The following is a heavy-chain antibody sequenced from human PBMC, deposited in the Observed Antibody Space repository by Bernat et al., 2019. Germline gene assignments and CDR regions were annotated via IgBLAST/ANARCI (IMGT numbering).Heavy chain of an antibody. V-gene: IGHV4-59*01. CDR1: GGSISSYY. D-gene: IGHD3-3*01. CDR2: IYYSGGT. J-gene: IGHJ5*02. CDR3: ARGGLTIFGVVIPWFDP. Sequence: QVQLQESGPGLVKPSETLSLTCTVSGGSISSYYWSWIRQPPGKGLEWIGYIYYSGGTNYNPSLKSRVNISVDTSKNQFSLKLSSVTAAATAASYCARGGLTIFGVVIPWFDPWGQGTLVTVSA.